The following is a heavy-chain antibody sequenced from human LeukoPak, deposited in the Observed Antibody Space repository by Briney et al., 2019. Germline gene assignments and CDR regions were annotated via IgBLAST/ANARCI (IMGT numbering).Heavy chain of an antibody. CDR2: IYYSGRT. D-gene: IGHD6-13*01. V-gene: IGHV4-39*01. J-gene: IGHJ4*02. CDR3: ARHGASYSSRWTPIDY. CDR1: GGSISSSSYY. Sequence: PSETLSLTCTVSGGSISSSSYYWAWIRQSPGKGLEWFGSIYYSGRTYYNPSLKSRVTISADTSKNQFSLKLSSVTAADTAVYYCARHGASYSSRWTPIDYWGQGTLVTVSS.